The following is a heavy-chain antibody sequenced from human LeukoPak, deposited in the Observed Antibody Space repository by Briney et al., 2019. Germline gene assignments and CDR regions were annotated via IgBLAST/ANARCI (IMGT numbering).Heavy chain of an antibody. CDR3: AKTPRRGAFEI. CDR1: GFTFSSYD. D-gene: IGHD2-15*01. J-gene: IGHJ3*02. Sequence: PGGSLRLSCAASGFTFSSYDMSWVRQAPGKGLECVSVISGSGGTAYYADSVKGRFTISRDNSKNTVNLQMNSLRAEDTALYYCAKTPRRGAFEIWGQGTMVTVSS. CDR2: ISGSGGTA. V-gene: IGHV3-23*01.